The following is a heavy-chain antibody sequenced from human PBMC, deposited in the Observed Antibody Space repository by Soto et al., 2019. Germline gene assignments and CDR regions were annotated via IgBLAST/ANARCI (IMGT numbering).Heavy chain of an antibody. Sequence: GASVKVSCKASGYIFTNNDVSWVRQATGQGLEWMGWMNPGSGDTGYAQKFQGRVTMTRDISIATAYMELSSLRSDDTAIYYCARMATFGSLNWSDPWGQGTLVTVSS. V-gene: IGHV1-8*01. CDR2: MNPGSGDT. CDR3: ARMATFGSLNWSDP. J-gene: IGHJ5*02. CDR1: GYIFTNND. D-gene: IGHD3-16*01.